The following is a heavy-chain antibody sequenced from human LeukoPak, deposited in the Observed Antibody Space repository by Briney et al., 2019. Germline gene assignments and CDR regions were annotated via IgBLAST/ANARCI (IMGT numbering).Heavy chain of an antibody. D-gene: IGHD6-13*01. CDR3: ARDFMYSISCAGC. Sequence: GGSLRLSCAASGFTFSSYWMHWVRQVPGKGLMRVSRIKTDGSSTSYADSVKGRFTISRDNAKNTLYLQMNSLRVEDTAVYYCARDFMYSISCAGCWGQGTLVTVSS. CDR1: GFTFSSYW. J-gene: IGHJ4*02. V-gene: IGHV3-74*01. CDR2: IKTDGSST.